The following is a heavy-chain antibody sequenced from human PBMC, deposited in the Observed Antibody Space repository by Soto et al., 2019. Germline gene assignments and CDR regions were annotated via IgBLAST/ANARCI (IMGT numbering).Heavy chain of an antibody. J-gene: IGHJ4*02. D-gene: IGHD3-10*01. V-gene: IGHV3-21*01. CDR2: ISSSSSYI. CDR3: ARDSPVVRGVTDY. CDR1: GFTFSSYS. Sequence: GGSLRLSCAASGFTFSSYSMNWVRQAPGKGLEWVSSISSSSSYIYYADSVKGRFTISRDNAKNSLYLQMNSLRVEDTAVYYCARDSPVVRGVTDYWGQGTVVTVSS.